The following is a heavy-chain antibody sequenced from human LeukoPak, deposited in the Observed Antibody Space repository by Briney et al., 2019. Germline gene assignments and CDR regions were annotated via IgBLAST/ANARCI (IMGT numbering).Heavy chain of an antibody. Sequence: SETPSLTCAVYGGSFSGYYWSWIRQPPGQGLEWIGEINHSGSTNYNPSLKSRVTISVDTSKNQFSLKLSSVTAADTAVYFCARGPPTDYYDSSGFYYVFDYWGQGTLVTVSS. D-gene: IGHD3-22*01. CDR1: GGSFSGYY. V-gene: IGHV4-34*01. CDR3: ARGPPTDYYDSSGFYYVFDY. J-gene: IGHJ4*02. CDR2: INHSGST.